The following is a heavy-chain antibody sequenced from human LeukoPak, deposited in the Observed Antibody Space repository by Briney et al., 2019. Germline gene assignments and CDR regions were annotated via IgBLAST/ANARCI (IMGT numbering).Heavy chain of an antibody. V-gene: IGHV4-59*11. J-gene: IGHJ6*03. Sequence: SETLSLTCTVSGGSISSHYWSWFRQPPGKGLEWIGYIYYSGSTNYNPSLKSRVTISVDTSKNQFSLKLSSVTAADTAVYYCARCTSGRNYYYYMDVWGKGTTVTVSS. CDR1: GGSISSHY. D-gene: IGHD1-26*01. CDR3: ARCTSGRNYYYYMDV. CDR2: IYYSGST.